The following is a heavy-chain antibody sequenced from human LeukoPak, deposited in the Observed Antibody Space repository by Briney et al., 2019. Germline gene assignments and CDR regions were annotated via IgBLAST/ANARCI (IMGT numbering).Heavy chain of an antibody. CDR3: ARGRYDSSGYYFDY. CDR2: INPNSGGT. V-gene: IGHV1-2*02. CDR1: GYTFTGCY. Sequence: GASVKVSCKASGYTFTGCYMHWVRQAPGQGLEWMGWINPNSGGTNYAQKFQGRVTMTRDTSISTAYMELSRLRSDDTAVYYCARGRYDSSGYYFDYWGQGTLVTVSS. J-gene: IGHJ4*02. D-gene: IGHD3-22*01.